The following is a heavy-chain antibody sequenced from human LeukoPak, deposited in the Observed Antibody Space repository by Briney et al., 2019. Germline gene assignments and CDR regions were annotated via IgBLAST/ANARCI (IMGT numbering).Heavy chain of an antibody. CDR3: ARALYYDSSGPGY. CDR1: GFTFSDYY. V-gene: IGHV3-11*03. D-gene: IGHD3-22*01. CDR2: ISSSSSYT. Sequence: PGGSLRLSCAASGFTFSDYYMSWIPQAPGKGREWVSYISSSSSYTNYADSVKGRFTISRDNAKDSLYLQMNSLRAEDTAVYYCARALYYDSSGPGYWGQGTLVTVS. J-gene: IGHJ4*02.